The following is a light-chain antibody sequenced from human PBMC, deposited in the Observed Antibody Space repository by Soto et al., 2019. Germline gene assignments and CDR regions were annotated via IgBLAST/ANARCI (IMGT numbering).Light chain of an antibody. Sequence: EIVMTQSPATLSASPGGSATLSCRASQHVSSNFAWYRQKPGQAPTLLIDRASTRAAGIPPRFSGSGPGTEFTLANSSLQSEAVAEYDCQPYNNWPSTFGHGTKLDSK. J-gene: IGKJ2*01. CDR3: QPYNNWPST. V-gene: IGKV3-15*01. CDR1: QHVSSN. CDR2: RAS.